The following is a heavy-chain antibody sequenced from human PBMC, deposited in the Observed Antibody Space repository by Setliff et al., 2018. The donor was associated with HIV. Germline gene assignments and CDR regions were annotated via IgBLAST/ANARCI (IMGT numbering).Heavy chain of an antibody. J-gene: IGHJ4*02. CDR3: ARGVNFDY. D-gene: IGHD3-3*01. V-gene: IGHV4-59*01. Sequence: PSETLSLTCTVSGGAIRTYYWSWIRRPPGKGLEWIGYIHYSGSTNYSPSLKSRVTISADTSRNQFSLKLTSVTAADTAIYYCARGVNFDYWGQGTQVTVSS. CDR1: GGAIRTYY. CDR2: IHYSGST.